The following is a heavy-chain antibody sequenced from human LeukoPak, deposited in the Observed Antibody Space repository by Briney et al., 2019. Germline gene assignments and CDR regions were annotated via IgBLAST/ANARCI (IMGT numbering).Heavy chain of an antibody. CDR2: ISDTGGNT. Sequence: GGSLRLSCAASGFTFSTYAMSWVRQTPERELEWVSAISDTGGNTFYADSVKGRFTISRDNSKNTLYLQMNSLRAEDTAIYYCAKGRTNGYWGQGTLVTVSS. J-gene: IGHJ4*02. CDR1: GFTFSTYA. D-gene: IGHD1/OR15-1a*01. V-gene: IGHV3-23*01. CDR3: AKGRTNGY.